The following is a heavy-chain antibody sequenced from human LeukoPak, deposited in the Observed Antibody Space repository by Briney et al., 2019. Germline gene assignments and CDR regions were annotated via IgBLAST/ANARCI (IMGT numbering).Heavy chain of an antibody. CDR1: GFTFSSYA. D-gene: IGHD3-10*01. V-gene: IGHV3-30*01. CDR3: ARDQWFGELDYYYGMDG. J-gene: IGHJ6*01. CDR2: IPYDGTNK. Sequence: GGSLRLSCAASGFTFSSYAMHWVRQAPGKVLKWVAVIPYDGTNKFYADSVKGRFSISRDNSKNKLYLQMNSLRAEDTAGYYCARDQWFGELDYYYGMDGWGKGTTVTVSS.